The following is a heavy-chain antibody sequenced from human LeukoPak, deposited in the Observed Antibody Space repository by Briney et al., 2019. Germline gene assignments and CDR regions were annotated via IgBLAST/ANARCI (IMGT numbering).Heavy chain of an antibody. CDR1: GYTFTSYG. CDR3: ARPLSSGSSGWYYFDY. D-gene: IGHD6-19*01. V-gene: IGHV1-18*01. Sequence: ASVKVSCKASGYTFTSYGISWVRQAPGQGLEWMGCSSASNGNTAYAQKVQGRVTVTTDTSTSTAYMEVRSLRSDDTAVYYCARPLSSGSSGWYYFDYWGQGTLVTVSS. J-gene: IGHJ4*02. CDR2: SSASNGNT.